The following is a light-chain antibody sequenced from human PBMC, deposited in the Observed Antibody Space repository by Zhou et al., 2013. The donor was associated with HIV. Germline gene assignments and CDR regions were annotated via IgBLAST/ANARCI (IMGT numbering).Light chain of an antibody. CDR3: QLYGSSSIFT. V-gene: IGKV3-15*01. CDR2: STS. J-gene: IGKJ3*01. Sequence: EIVMTQSPATLSVSPGERVTLSCRASQSVSSALAWYQQKTGQAPRLLIYSTSTRATGVPARFSGSGSGTEFTLTISSLQSEDFAVYYCQLYGSSSIFTFGPGTKVDIK. CDR1: QSVSSA.